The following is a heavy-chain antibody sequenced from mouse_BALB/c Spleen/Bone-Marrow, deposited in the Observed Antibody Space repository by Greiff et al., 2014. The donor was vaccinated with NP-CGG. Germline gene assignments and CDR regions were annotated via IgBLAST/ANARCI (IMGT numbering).Heavy chain of an antibody. D-gene: IGHD2-14*01. V-gene: IGHV1S127*01. CDR1: GHTFTSYW. Sequence: LVESGAELVKPGASVKMSCKASGHTFTSYWMHWVKQRPGQGLEWIGVIDPSDSYTSYNQKFKGKATLTVDTSSSTAYMQLSSLTSEDSAVYYCTIYYRSFAYWGQGTLVTVSA. J-gene: IGHJ3*01. CDR3: TIYYRSFAY. CDR2: IDPSDSYT.